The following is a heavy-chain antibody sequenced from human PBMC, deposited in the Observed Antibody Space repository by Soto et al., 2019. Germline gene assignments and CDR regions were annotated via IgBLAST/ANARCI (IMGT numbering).Heavy chain of an antibody. Sequence: QVHLEQSGVEVKKPGASVKVTCKASGYTCHTFGISWVRQAPGQGLEWMGWISTYNDNTNYAQKFQVRVTMATDTSTSTASMELRSLRPDDTAVYYCARLTSSGYHKHFYSGMDVWGQGTTVTVSS. CDR3: ARLTSSGYHKHFYSGMDV. CDR1: GYTCHTFG. CDR2: ISTYNDNT. V-gene: IGHV1-18*01. D-gene: IGHD5-12*01. J-gene: IGHJ6*02.